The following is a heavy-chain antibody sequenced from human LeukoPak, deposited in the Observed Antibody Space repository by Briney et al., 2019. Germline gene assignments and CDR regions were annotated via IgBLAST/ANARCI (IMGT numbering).Heavy chain of an antibody. CDR2: IYDSGRT. CDR3: ARDRLGGYSYVY. V-gene: IGHV4-61*01. D-gene: IGHD5-12*01. J-gene: IGHJ4*02. CDR1: GGSVSSGSYL. Sequence: PSETLSLTCTVSGGSVSSGSYLWTWIRQSPGKRLEYVGYIYDSGRTNYNPSLKSRVTISKDTSKNQFSLKLSSVTAADTAVYYCARDRLGGYSYVYWGQGSLVTVSS.